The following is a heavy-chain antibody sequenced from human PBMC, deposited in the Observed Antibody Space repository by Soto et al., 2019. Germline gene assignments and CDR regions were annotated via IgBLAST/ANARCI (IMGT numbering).Heavy chain of an antibody. V-gene: IGHV3-30-3*01. CDR1: GFTFSSYA. CDR2: ISYDGSNK. J-gene: IGHJ4*02. CDR3: ASRLQFFDWLFYY. Sequence: GVSLRLSCAASGFTFSSYAMHWVRQAPGKGLEWAAVISYDGSNKYYADSVKGRFTISRDNSKNTLYLQMNSLRAEDTAVYYCASRLQFFDWLFYYWGQGTLGTVSS. D-gene: IGHD3-9*01.